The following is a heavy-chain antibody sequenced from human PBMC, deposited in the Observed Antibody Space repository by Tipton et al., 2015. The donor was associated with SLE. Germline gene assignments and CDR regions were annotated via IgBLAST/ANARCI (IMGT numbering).Heavy chain of an antibody. D-gene: IGHD6-19*01. CDR2: VSHSRST. CDR3: ARIGQWLIQGYFDL. V-gene: IGHV4-34*01. J-gene: IGHJ2*01. Sequence: TLSLTCAVSGGSFSGYAWSWVRQPPGKGLEWIGEVSHSRSTNYNPSLKSRGTISLDTSNNQFSLKLSSVTAADTAVYYCARIGQWLIQGYFDLWGRGTLVTVSS. CDR1: GGSFSGYA.